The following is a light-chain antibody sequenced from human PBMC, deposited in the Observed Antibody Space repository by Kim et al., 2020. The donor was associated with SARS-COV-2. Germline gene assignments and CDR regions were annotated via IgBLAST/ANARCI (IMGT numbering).Light chain of an antibody. J-gene: IGLJ2*01. V-gene: IGLV2-23*01. Sequence: GSPGQSITISCAGNSSDVGSYNLVSWYQQHPGKAPKLMIYEGSKRPSGVSNRFSGSKSGNTASLTISGLQAEDEADYYCCSYAGSSFGGGTQLTVL. CDR3: CSYAGSS. CDR2: EGS. CDR1: SSDVGSYNL.